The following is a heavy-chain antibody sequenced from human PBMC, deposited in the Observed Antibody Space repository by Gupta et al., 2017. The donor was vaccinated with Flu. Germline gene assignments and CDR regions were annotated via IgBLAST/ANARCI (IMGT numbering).Heavy chain of an antibody. CDR2: VSGDCEST. V-gene: IGHV3-23*01. CDR1: GFTFGVRG. D-gene: IGHD3-10*01. CDR3: AKGAEGVTIIRVSCFDP. Sequence: LESGGTLAQPGGSLRLSCVASGFTFGVRGMHWVRQAPGKGLGWVACVSGDCESTYYYPSVRGRFTISRDNSKNTVYLQMDSLRADDPAIYYCAKGAEGVTIIRVSCFDPWGQGTLVTVSS. J-gene: IGHJ5*02.